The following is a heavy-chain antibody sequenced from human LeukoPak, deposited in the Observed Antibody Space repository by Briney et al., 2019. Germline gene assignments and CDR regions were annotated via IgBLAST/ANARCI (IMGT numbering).Heavy chain of an antibody. V-gene: IGHV3-23*01. CDR3: AKDSSPIYALWFGESYYFDY. CDR1: GFTFSSYA. CDR2: ISGSGGST. Sequence: GGSLRLSCAASGFTFSSYAMSWVRQAPGKGLEWVSAISGSGGSTYYADSVKGGFTISRDNSKNTLYLQMNSLRAEDTAVYYCAKDSSPIYALWFGESYYFDYWGQGTLVTVSS. D-gene: IGHD3-10*01. J-gene: IGHJ4*02.